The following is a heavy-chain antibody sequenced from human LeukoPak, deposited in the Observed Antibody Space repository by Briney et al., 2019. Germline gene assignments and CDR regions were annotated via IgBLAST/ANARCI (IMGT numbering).Heavy chain of an antibody. D-gene: IGHD2-21*02. CDR1: GGSISTYY. CDR2: IYYSGST. CDR3: VRRVVVTATTLDAFDI. J-gene: IGHJ3*02. Sequence: ASETLSLTCTVSGGSISTYYWNWIRQTAGKGLEWIGYIYYSGSTKYNPSLESRVAFDTTKNQFSLRLSSVTAADTAVYYCVRRVVVTATTLDAFDIWGLGTIVTVSS. V-gene: IGHV4-59*08.